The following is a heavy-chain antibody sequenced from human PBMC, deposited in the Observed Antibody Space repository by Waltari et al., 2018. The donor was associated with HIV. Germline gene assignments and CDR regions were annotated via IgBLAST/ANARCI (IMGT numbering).Heavy chain of an antibody. J-gene: IGHJ5*02. V-gene: IGHV3-21*02. CDR1: GFIFNTYS. CDR3: ARDSRGSTWSLNWFDP. D-gene: IGHD6-6*01. Sequence: EVQLVESGGGPVKPGESLRLSCVTSGFIFNTYSMNWVRQAPGKGPEGVASIRSSGKFKHDADSVKGRVTISRDNAENSRYLQMNGLRAEDTAIYYCARDSRGSTWSLNWFDPWGQGTLVTVSS. CDR2: IRSSGKFK.